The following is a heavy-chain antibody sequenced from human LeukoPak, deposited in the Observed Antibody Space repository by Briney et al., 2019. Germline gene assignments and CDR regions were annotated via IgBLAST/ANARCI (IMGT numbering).Heavy chain of an antibody. J-gene: IGHJ4*02. CDR3: AKWFGELLSYFDY. D-gene: IGHD3-10*01. Sequence: PGGSLRLSCAASGFTFSTYVMHWVRQAPAKGLEWVAVISFDGSNHYSADSVKGRFTISRDNSKNTLYLQMNSLRAEDTAVYYCAKWFGELLSYFDYWGQGTLVTVSS. CDR1: GFTFSTYV. CDR2: ISFDGSNH. V-gene: IGHV3-30-3*02.